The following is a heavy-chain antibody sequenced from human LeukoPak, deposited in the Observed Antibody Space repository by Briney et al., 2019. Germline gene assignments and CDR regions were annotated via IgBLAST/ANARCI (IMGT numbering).Heavy chain of an antibody. D-gene: IGHD5-12*01. CDR3: AEGRGYSGYDYPAWYFDL. V-gene: IGHV3-23*01. CDR2: ISGSGGST. J-gene: IGHJ2*01. Sequence: GGSLRLSCAASGFTFSSYAMSWVRQAPGKGLEWVSAISGSGGSTYYADSVKGRFTISRDNSKNTLYLQMNSLRAEDTAVYYCAEGRGYSGYDYPAWYFDLWGRGTLVTVSS. CDR1: GFTFSSYA.